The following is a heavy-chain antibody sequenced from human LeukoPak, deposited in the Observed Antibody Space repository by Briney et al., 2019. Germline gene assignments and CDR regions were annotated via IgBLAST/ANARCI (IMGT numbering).Heavy chain of an antibody. CDR1: GFTVSSNY. Sequence: GGSLRLSCAASGFTVSSNYMSWVRQAPGKGLEWASVIYSGGSTYYADSVKGRFTISRDNSKNTLYLQMNSLRAEDTAVYYCAREESSGWTGFDYWGQGTLVTVSS. CDR2: IYSGGST. V-gene: IGHV3-66*02. D-gene: IGHD6-19*01. J-gene: IGHJ4*02. CDR3: AREESSGWTGFDY.